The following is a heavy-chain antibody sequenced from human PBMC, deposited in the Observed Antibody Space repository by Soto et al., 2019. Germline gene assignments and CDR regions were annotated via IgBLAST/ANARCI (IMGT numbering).Heavy chain of an antibody. V-gene: IGHV4-30-4*01. Sequence: SETLFLTCTVSGGSIRSGDYYWSWIRQPPGKGLEWIGYIHYSGSTDYNPSLKSRVTVSLDTSKNQVSLKLSPATAADTAVYYCARARHGGWLAFDMWGQGTMVTVSS. CDR3: ARARHGGWLAFDM. D-gene: IGHD5-12*01. CDR2: IHYSGST. CDR1: GGSIRSGDYY. J-gene: IGHJ3*02.